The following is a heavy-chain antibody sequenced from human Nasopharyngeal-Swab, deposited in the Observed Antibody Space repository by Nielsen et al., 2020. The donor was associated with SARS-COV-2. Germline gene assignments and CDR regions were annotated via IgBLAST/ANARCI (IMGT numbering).Heavy chain of an antibody. D-gene: IGHD3-22*01. CDR2: ISYDGSNK. V-gene: IGHV3-30-3*01. Sequence: WIRQPPGKGLEWVAVISYDGSNKYYADSVKGRFTISRDNSKNTLYLQMNSLRAEDTAVYYCARIKYYYDSSGYADYWGQGTLVTVSS. J-gene: IGHJ4*02. CDR3: ARIKYYYDSSGYADY.